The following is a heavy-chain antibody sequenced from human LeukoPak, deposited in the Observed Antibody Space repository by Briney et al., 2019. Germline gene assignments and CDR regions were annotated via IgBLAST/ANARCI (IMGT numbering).Heavy chain of an antibody. D-gene: IGHD1-26*01. V-gene: IGHV4-61*02. CDR2: VYSSGST. CDR1: GGSISSGSFY. J-gene: IGHJ6*03. CDR3: AGNSGSYPDYYFHYYLDV. Sequence: SETLSLTCSVSGGSISSGSFYWSWIRQPAGKGLEWIGRVYSSGSTSCNPSLKSRATISVDTSKNQFSLKLTSVTAADTAVYYCAGNSGSYPDYYFHYYLDVWGKGTTVTVSS.